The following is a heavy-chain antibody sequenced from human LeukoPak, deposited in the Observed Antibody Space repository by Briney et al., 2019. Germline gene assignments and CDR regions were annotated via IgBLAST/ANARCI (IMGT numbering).Heavy chain of an antibody. J-gene: IGHJ5*02. Sequence: ASVKVSCKASGYTFINYYIHWVRQAPGQGLEWMGWINPNSGGTNYAQKFQGRVTMTRDTSISTAYVELSRLRSDDTAVYYCARAARPNYYGSGSYYLDPWGQGTLVTVSS. CDR2: INPNSGGT. D-gene: IGHD3-10*01. V-gene: IGHV1-2*02. CDR3: ARAARPNYYGSGSYYLDP. CDR1: GYTFINYY.